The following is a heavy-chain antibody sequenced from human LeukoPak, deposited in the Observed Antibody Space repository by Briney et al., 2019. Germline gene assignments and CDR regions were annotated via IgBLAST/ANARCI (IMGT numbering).Heavy chain of an antibody. CDR2: IYPSGST. CDR3: ARRITLIRGVKTYYYYGMDV. Sequence: SETLSLTCSVSGGSMNSYYWSWIRQPPGKGLEWIGYIYPSGSTNYNPSLKSRVTMSVDTSKNQFSLKLSSVTAADTAVYFCARRITLIRGVKTYYYYGMDVWGQGTTVTVSS. V-gene: IGHV4-59*08. J-gene: IGHJ6*02. D-gene: IGHD3-10*01. CDR1: GGSMNSYY.